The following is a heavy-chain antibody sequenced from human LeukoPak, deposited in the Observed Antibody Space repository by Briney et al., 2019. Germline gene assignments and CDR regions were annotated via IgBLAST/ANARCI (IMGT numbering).Heavy chain of an antibody. J-gene: IGHJ4*02. V-gene: IGHV3-20*04. Sequence: GGSLRLSCAASDFTFSSSGMTWVRQAPGKGLEWVSGINWNGGSTGYADSVKGRFTISRDNAKNSLYLQMNSLRAEDTALYYCASSMVGAAEDDYWGQGTLVTVSS. D-gene: IGHD2-15*01. CDR3: ASSMVGAAEDDY. CDR2: INWNGGST. CDR1: DFTFSSSG.